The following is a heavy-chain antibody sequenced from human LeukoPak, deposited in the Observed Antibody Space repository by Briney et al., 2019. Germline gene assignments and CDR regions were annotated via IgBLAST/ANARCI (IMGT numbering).Heavy chain of an antibody. CDR3: ARGYYYDCSGYRYGPDY. CDR1: GYTFTGYY. J-gene: IGHJ4*02. CDR2: INPNSGGT. D-gene: IGHD3-22*01. Sequence: ASVKVSCKASGYTFTGYYMHWVRQAPGQGLEWMGWINPNSGGTNYAQKFQGRVTMTRDTSIRTAYMELSRLRSDDTAVYYCARGYYYDCSGYRYGPDYWGRGTLVSVSS. V-gene: IGHV1-2*02.